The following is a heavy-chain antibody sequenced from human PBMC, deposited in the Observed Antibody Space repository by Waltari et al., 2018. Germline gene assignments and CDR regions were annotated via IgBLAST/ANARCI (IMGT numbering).Heavy chain of an antibody. V-gene: IGHV1-2*04. CDR3: ARGLGQTATEENWFDP. Sequence: QVQLVQSGAEVKKPGASVKVSCKASGYTFTGYYMHWVRQAPGQGLEWMGWINPNSGGTNYAQKFQGWVTMTRDTSISTAYMELSRLRSDDTAVYYYARGLGQTATEENWFDPWGQGTLVTVSS. J-gene: IGHJ5*02. CDR2: INPNSGGT. CDR1: GYTFTGYY.